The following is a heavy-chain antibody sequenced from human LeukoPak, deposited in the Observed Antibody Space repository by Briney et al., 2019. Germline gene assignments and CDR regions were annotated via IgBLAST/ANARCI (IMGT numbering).Heavy chain of an antibody. J-gene: IGHJ5*02. Sequence: ATSVKVSCKASGFTFTSSAMQWVRQARGQRLEWIGWIVVGSGNTNYAQKFQEGVTITRDMSTSTAYMELSSLRSEDTAVYYCAADPDLSNWFDPWGQGTLVTVSS. CDR1: GFTFTSSA. V-gene: IGHV1-58*02. CDR2: IVVGSGNT. CDR3: AADPDLSNWFDP. D-gene: IGHD3/OR15-3a*01.